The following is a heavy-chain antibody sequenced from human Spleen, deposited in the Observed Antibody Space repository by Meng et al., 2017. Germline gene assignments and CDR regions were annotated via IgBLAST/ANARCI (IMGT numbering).Heavy chain of an antibody. D-gene: IGHD2-2*01. CDR2: INAVFGTT. CDR3: ARKAGNYISTTCYSLDY. V-gene: IGHV1-69*05. CDR1: GGIFSKYV. Sequence: SVKVSCKAPGGIFSKYVIGWVRQAPGQGLEWMGGINAVFGTTNYAQKFQGRVTITTDESTSTVYMELTRLTSEDTAVYFCARKAGNYISTTCYSLDYWGQGTLVTVSS. J-gene: IGHJ4*02.